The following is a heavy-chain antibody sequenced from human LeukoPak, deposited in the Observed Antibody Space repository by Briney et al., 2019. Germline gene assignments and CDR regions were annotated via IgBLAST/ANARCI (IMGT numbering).Heavy chain of an antibody. V-gene: IGHV2-70*11. CDR3: ARIRYYDSSPLFDY. CDR2: IDWDDDK. CDR1: GFSLSTSGMC. J-gene: IGHJ4*02. D-gene: IGHD3-22*01. Sequence: SGPTLVNPTQTLTLTCTFSGFSLSTSGMCVSWIRQPPGKALEWLARIDWDDDKYYSTSLKTRLTISKDTSKNQVVLTMTNMDPVDTATYYRARIRYYDSSPLFDYWGQGALVTVSS.